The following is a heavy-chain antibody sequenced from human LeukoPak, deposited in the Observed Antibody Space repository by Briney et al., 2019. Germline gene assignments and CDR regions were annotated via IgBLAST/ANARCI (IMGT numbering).Heavy chain of an antibody. V-gene: IGHV1-8*01. CDR1: GYTFTSYD. D-gene: IGHD5-24*01. CDR2: MNPNSGNT. Sequence: SVKVSCKASGYTFTSYDINWVRQATGQGLEWMGWMNPNSGNTGYAQKFQGRVTMTRNTSISTAYMELCSLRSEGTAVYYCARGLSWERWLQTYPDYWGQGTLVTVSS. CDR3: ARGLSWERWLQTYPDY. J-gene: IGHJ4*02.